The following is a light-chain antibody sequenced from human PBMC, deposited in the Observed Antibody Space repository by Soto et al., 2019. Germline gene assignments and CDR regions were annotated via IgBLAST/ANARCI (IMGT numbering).Light chain of an antibody. V-gene: IGKV3-20*01. Sequence: EIVLTQSPGTLSLSPGERATLSCRASQSVSSSYLAWYQQTPGQAPRLLIYGSTSRATGTPDRFSGSGSGTDFTLTISRLEPEDFAVYYCQQYGSSPPGITFGQGTRLEIK. J-gene: IGKJ5*01. CDR3: QQYGSSPPGIT. CDR1: QSVSSSY. CDR2: GST.